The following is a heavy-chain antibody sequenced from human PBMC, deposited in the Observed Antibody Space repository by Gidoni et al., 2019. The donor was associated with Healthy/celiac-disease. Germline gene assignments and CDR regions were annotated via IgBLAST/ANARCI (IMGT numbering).Heavy chain of an antibody. CDR3: APRPYYYDSSGYRDAFDI. V-gene: IGHV1-2*02. J-gene: IGHJ3*02. CDR1: GYTFTGYY. CDR2: INPNSGGT. Sequence: QVQLVQSGAEVNKPGASVKVSCKASGYTFTGYYMHWVRQAPGQGLEWMGWINPNSGGTNYAQKFQGRVTMTRDTSISTAYMGLSRLRSDDTAVYYCAPRPYYYDSSGYRDAFDIWGQGTMVTVSS. D-gene: IGHD3-22*01.